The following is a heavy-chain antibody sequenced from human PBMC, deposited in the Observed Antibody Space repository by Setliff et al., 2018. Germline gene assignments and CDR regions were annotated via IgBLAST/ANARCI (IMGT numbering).Heavy chain of an antibody. CDR1: GYSISSGFS. Sequence: SETLSLTCAVSGYSISSGFSWVWIRQSPGKGLEWFVRILFSGDTYYNPSLNSRVTISADTSKNQFSLNLSSVTAADTAVYYCARDNQARHYMDVWGKGTTVTVSS. D-gene: IGHD6-6*01. CDR3: ARDNQARHYMDV. V-gene: IGHV4-38-2*02. J-gene: IGHJ6*03. CDR2: ILFSGDT.